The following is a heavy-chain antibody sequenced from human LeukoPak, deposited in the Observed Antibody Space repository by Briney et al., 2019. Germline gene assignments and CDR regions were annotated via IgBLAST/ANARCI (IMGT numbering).Heavy chain of an antibody. V-gene: IGHV4-30-4*08. CDR3: ARAPYYSPLYCSSASCYSFNGLDI. J-gene: IGHJ3*02. CDR1: GGSISNGDYY. CDR2: IYYSGTM. D-gene: IGHD2-2*02. Sequence: SETLSLTCTVSGGSISNGDYYWSWIRQPPGKGLEWIGYIYYSGTMYYNPSLKSRLTMSVDTSKNQFSLKLSSVTAADTAVYYCARAPYYSPLYCSSASCYSFNGLDIWGQGTKDTVSS.